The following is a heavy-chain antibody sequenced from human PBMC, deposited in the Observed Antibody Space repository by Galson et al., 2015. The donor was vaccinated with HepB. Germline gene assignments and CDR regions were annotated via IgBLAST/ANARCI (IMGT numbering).Heavy chain of an antibody. CDR1: GFTFSSYA. D-gene: IGHD5-12*01. Sequence: SLRLSCAASGFTFSSYAMHWVRQAPGKGLEWVAVISYDGSNKYYADSVKGRFTISRDNSKNTLYLQMNSLRAEDTAVYYCARDALKVATIFDYWGQGTLVTVSS. CDR3: ARDALKVATIFDY. J-gene: IGHJ4*02. V-gene: IGHV3-30-3*01. CDR2: ISYDGSNK.